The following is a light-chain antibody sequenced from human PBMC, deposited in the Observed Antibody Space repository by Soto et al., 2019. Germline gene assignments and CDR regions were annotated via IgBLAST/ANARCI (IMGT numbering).Light chain of an antibody. CDR2: NTT. J-gene: IGLJ2*01. CDR3: ALYVGSGTVV. V-gene: IGLV8-61*01. CDR1: SGSVSTSYH. Sequence: QAVVTQEPSFSVSPGGTVILTCGLTSGSVSTSYHPSWYQQSPGLAPRTLIYNTTTRSSGVPDRFSGSILGNKAALTITGAQSDDESDYLCALYVGSGTVVFGGGTQLTVL.